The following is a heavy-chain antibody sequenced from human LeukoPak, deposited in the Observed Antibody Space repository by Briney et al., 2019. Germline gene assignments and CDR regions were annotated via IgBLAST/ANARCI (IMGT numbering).Heavy chain of an antibody. V-gene: IGHV3-21*01. J-gene: IGHJ4*02. CDR1: GFTFTSYS. CDR2: ISGGGGST. Sequence: PGGSLRLSCAASGFTFTSYSMNWVRQAPGKGLEWVSTISGGGGSTYYADSVKGRFTISRDNAKNSLYLQMNSLRAEDTAVYYCARDSDSSGWYPYYSDYWGQGTLVTVSS. D-gene: IGHD6-19*01. CDR3: ARDSDSSGWYPYYSDY.